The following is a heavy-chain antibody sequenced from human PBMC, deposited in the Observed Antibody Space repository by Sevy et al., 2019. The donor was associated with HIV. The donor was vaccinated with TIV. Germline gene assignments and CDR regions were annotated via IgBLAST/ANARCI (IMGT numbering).Heavy chain of an antibody. CDR2: FDPEDGER. CDR3: ATTKDYYESSGCPFDY. J-gene: IGHJ4*02. D-gene: IGHD3-22*01. CDR1: GYTLNQLS. Sequence: ASVKVSCKVSGYTLNQLSMHWVRQAPGKGLEWMGSFDPEDGERFYAQKFQGRVTMTEDTSTDTAYMELSSLRSEDTAVYYCATTKDYYESSGCPFDYWGQGTLVTVSS. V-gene: IGHV1-24*01.